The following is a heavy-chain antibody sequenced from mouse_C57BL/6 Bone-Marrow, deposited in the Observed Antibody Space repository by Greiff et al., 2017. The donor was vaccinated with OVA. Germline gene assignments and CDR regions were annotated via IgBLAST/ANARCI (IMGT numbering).Heavy chain of an antibody. D-gene: IGHD2-5*01. Sequence: EVQLQESGGGLVKPGGSLKLSCAASGFTFSDYGMHWVRQAPEKGLEWVAYISSGSSTIYYADTVKGRFTISRDTAKNTLFLQRTSLRSEDTAMYYCAEGYSNYEGFAYWGQGTLVTVSA. CDR2: ISSGSSTI. V-gene: IGHV5-17*01. CDR3: AEGYSNYEGFAY. CDR1: GFTFSDYG. J-gene: IGHJ3*01.